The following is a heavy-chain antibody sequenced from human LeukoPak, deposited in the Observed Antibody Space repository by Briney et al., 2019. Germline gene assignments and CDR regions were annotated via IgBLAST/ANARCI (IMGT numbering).Heavy chain of an antibody. V-gene: IGHV3-21*01. CDR3: ARDHYYGDDYYYYMDV. CDR1: GFTFSSYS. CDR2: ISSSSSYI. D-gene: IGHD4-17*01. Sequence: KPGGSLRLSCAASGFTFSSYSMNWVRQAPGKGLEWVSSISSSSSYIYYADSVKGRFTISRDNAKNSLYLQMNSLRAEDTAVYYCARDHYYGDDYYYYMDVWGKGTTVTVSS. J-gene: IGHJ6*03.